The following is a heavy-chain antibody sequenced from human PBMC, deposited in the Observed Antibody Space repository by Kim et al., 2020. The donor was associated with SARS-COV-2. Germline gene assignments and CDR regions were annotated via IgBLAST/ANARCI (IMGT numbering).Heavy chain of an antibody. Sequence: SETLSLTCTVSGGSISSSSYYWGWIRQPPGKGLEWIGSIYYSGSTYYNPSLKSRVTISVDTSKNQFSLKLSSGTAADTALYYCARQRRGIVVVVDYWGQG. D-gene: IGHD3-22*01. J-gene: IGHJ4*02. CDR3: ARQRRGIVVVVDY. CDR1: GGSISSSSYY. V-gene: IGHV4-39*01. CDR2: IYYSGST.